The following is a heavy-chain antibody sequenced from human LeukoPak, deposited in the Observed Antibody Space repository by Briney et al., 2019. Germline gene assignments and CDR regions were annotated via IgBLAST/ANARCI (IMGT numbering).Heavy chain of an antibody. CDR3: TARYFDWLFQDY. D-gene: IGHD3-9*01. V-gene: IGHV3-15*01. CDR2: IKSKTDGGTT. CDR1: GFTFSNAW. Sequence: GGSLRLSCAASGFTFSNAWMSWVRQAPGKGLEWVGRIKSKTDGGTTDYAAPVKGRYTISRDDLKNTLYLQMNSLKTEDTAVYYCTARYFDWLFQDYWGQGTLVTVSS. J-gene: IGHJ4*02.